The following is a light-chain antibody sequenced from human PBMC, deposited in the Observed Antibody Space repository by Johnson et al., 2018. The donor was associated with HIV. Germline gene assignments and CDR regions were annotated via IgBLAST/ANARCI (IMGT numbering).Light chain of an antibody. Sequence: QSVLTQPPSLSAAPGQKVTISCSGSSSNIGNNRVSWYQQLPGTAPKLLIYDNNKRPSGIPDRFSGSKSGTSATLGITGLQTGDEADYYCGTWDNSLSAYVFGTGTKVTVL. CDR1: SSNIGNNR. J-gene: IGLJ1*01. CDR3: GTWDNSLSAYV. V-gene: IGLV1-51*01. CDR2: DNN.